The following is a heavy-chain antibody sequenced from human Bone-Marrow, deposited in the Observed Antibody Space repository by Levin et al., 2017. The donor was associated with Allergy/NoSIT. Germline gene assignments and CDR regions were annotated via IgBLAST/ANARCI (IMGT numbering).Heavy chain of an antibody. CDR2: ISWNGISL. J-gene: IGHJ6*02. D-gene: IGHD2-2*01. CDR3: AKDLGDCSRTGCNDPVMHYYYYYGMDV. V-gene: IGHV3-9*01. Sequence: PGGSLRLSCVASGFTFENHAMHWVRQAPGKGLEWVSGISWNGISLGYVDSVKGRFIISRDNAKKSLHLQMNSLRPEDTALYYCAKDLGDCSRTGCNDPVMHYYYYYGMDVWGQGTMVTVSS. CDR1: GFTFENHA.